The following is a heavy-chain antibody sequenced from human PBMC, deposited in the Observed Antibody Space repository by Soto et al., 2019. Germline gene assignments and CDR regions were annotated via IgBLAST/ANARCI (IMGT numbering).Heavy chain of an antibody. CDR3: ARDLTPSDY. J-gene: IGHJ4*02. CDR1: GYTFTSYF. CDR2: ISAYNGNT. V-gene: IGHV1-18*01. Sequence: QVQLVQSGAEVKKPGASVKVSCKASGYTFTSYFISWVRQAPGQGLEWMGWISAYNGNTNYVQKLQCRVTMTTDTSTRTAYMELRGLRSDDTAVYYWARDLTPSDYWGQGNLVTVSS.